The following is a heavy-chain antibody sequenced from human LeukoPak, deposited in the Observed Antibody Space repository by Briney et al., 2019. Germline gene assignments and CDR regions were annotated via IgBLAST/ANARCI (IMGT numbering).Heavy chain of an antibody. J-gene: IGHJ4*02. CDR3: AKAANWGSFDY. CDR1: GFTFSSYW. Sequence: AGSLRLSCAASGFTFSSYWMHWVRQAPGKGLVWVSRINSDGSSTSYADSVKGRFTISRDNAKNTLYLQMNSLRAEDTAVYYCAKAANWGSFDYWGQGTLVTVSS. CDR2: INSDGSST. D-gene: IGHD7-27*01. V-gene: IGHV3-74*01.